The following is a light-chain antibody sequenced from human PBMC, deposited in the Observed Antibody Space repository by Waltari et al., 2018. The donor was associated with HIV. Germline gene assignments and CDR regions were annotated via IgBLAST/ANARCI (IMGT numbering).Light chain of an antibody. CDR3: CSFAGSNFV. J-gene: IGLJ1*01. CDR1: RRDVGTYDY. CDR2: AVT. V-gene: IGLV2-23*02. Sequence: QSALPQPASVSGSPGQAITISCTGSRRDVGTYDYVSWYQQHPGTAPKLIISAVTERPSGIANRFSGSKSGTTASLTISGLQAEDEAEYFCCSFAGSNFVFGSGTKVTVL.